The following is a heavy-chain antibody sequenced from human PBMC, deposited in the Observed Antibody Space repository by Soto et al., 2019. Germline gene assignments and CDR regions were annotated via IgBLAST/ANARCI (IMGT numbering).Heavy chain of an antibody. CDR1: GFTFSSYS. Sequence: GGSLRLSCAASGFTFSSYSMNWVRQAPGKGLEWVSYISSSSSTIYYADSVKGRFTISRDNAKNSLYLQMNSLRDEDTAVYYCARGVPFDFWSEDGMDVWGQGTTVTVSS. D-gene: IGHD3-3*01. V-gene: IGHV3-48*02. CDR3: ARGVPFDFWSEDGMDV. J-gene: IGHJ6*02. CDR2: ISSSSSTI.